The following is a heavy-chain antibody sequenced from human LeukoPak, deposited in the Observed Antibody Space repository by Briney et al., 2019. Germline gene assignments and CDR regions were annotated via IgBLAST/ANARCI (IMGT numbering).Heavy chain of an antibody. D-gene: IGHD6-19*01. Sequence: GGSLRLSCAASGFTFSDYYMSWIRQAPGKGLEWVSAISGSGGSTYYADSVKGRFTISRDNSKNTLYLQMNSPRAEDTAVYYCAKVKKGVAGTNAFDIWGQGTMVTVSS. CDR2: ISGSGGST. J-gene: IGHJ3*02. V-gene: IGHV3-23*01. CDR1: GFTFSDYY. CDR3: AKVKKGVAGTNAFDI.